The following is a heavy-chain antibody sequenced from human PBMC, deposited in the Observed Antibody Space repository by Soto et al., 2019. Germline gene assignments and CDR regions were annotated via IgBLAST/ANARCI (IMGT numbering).Heavy chain of an antibody. CDR1: GGPFSSYT. CDR2: IIPILGIA. J-gene: IGHJ4*01. CDR3: ESYAALKHPLGY. D-gene: IGHD4-17*01. Sequence: KKTEASVKVSCKASGGPFSSYTISWLRQAPGQGLEWMGRIIPILGIANYAQKFQGRVTITADKSTSTAYMELSSLRSEDTAVYFFESYAALKHPLGYWTRGSLVTVS. V-gene: IGHV1-69*02.